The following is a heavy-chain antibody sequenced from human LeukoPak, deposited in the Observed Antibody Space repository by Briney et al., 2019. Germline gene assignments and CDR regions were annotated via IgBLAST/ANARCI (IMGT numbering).Heavy chain of an antibody. CDR3: AKEVHYYDSSDYFPLGY. Sequence: GASVKVSCKASGGTFSSYAISWVRQAPGQGLEWMGGIIPIFGTANYAQKFQGRVTMTRDTSISTAYMELSRLTSDDTAVYYCAKEVHYYDSSDYFPLGYWGQGTLITVSS. CDR1: GGTFSSYA. J-gene: IGHJ4*02. V-gene: IGHV1-69*05. D-gene: IGHD3-22*01. CDR2: IIPIFGTA.